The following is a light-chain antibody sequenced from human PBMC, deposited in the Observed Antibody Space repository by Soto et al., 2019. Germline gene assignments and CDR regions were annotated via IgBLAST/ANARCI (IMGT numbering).Light chain of an antibody. CDR2: DAS. Sequence: DVQMTQSPSTLSAAVGDTVTVTCLASQSVSGWLAFYQQNPGEAPKLLIYDASSLQSGVPSRFSGSGSGTDFTLTISSLQPEDFATYYCQQSYSTPPTFGQGTKVDI. V-gene: IGKV1-39*01. CDR3: QQSYSTPPT. J-gene: IGKJ1*01. CDR1: QSVSGW.